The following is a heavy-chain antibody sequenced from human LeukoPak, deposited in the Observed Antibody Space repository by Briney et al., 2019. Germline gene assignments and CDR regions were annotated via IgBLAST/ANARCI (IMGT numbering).Heavy chain of an antibody. CDR1: GGSISSYY. J-gene: IGHJ6*02. D-gene: IGHD3-10*01. CDR3: ARAPSYGSGTICGMDV. V-gene: IGHV4-59*01. CDR2: IYYSGST. Sequence: SETLSLTCTVSGGSISSYYWSWIRQPPGKGLEWIGYIYYSGSTNYNPSLKSRVTISVDTSKNQFSLKLSSVTAADTAVYYCARAPSYGSGTICGMDVWGQGTTVTVSS.